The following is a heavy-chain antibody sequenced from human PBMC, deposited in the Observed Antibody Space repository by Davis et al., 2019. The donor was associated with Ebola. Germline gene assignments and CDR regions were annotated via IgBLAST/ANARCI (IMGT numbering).Heavy chain of an antibody. CDR1: GFTFSNFW. CDR3: AGGTRSGWHLEY. J-gene: IGHJ4*02. D-gene: IGHD6-19*01. CDR2: INNDGSTT. Sequence: GESLKISCAASGFTFSNFWMHWVRQAPGKGLVCVSRINNDGSTTAYADSVKGRFTISRDNSKNTLFLQMNTLRAEDAAVYYCAGGTRSGWHLEYWGQGTLVTVSS. V-gene: IGHV3-74*01.